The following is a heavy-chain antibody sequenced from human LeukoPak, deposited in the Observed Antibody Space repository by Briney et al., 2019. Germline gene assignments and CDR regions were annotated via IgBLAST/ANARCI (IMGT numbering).Heavy chain of an antibody. CDR2: IRNKANSYTT. D-gene: IGHD1-26*01. Sequence: GGSLRLSCAASGFTLSDHHMDWDRQAPGKGLEWVGRIRNKANSYTTEYAASVKGRFTISRDDSKNSLYLQMNSLKTEDTAVYYCGRIGSYWGVVYWGQGTLVTVSS. CDR1: GFTLSDHH. CDR3: GRIGSYWGVVY. J-gene: IGHJ4*02. V-gene: IGHV3-72*01.